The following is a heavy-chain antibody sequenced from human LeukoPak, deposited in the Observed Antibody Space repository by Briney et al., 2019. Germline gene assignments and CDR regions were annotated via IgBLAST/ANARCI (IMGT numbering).Heavy chain of an antibody. Sequence: GGSLRLSCVVSGFTFSSYAMTWVRQAPGKGLEWVSSISDSGDSTYYADSVKGRFTISRDNSKNSLCLQMNSLRAEDTALYYCAGGYCSGGSCYYYGTDVWDQGTTVTVSS. D-gene: IGHD2-15*01. J-gene: IGHJ6*02. CDR2: ISDSGDST. V-gene: IGHV3-23*01. CDR3: AGGYCSGGSCYYYGTDV. CDR1: GFTFSSYA.